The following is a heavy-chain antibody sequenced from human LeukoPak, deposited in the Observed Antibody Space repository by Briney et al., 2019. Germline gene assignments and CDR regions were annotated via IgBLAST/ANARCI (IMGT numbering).Heavy chain of an antibody. CDR2: IYTSGST. J-gene: IGHJ5*02. V-gene: IGHV4-61*02. D-gene: IGHD6-13*01. CDR1: GGSISSGSYY. CDR3: ARDYAIAAAGTGFWFDP. Sequence: SETLSLTCTVSGGSISSGSYYWSWIRQPAGKGLEWIGRIYTSGSTNYNPSLKSRVTISVDTSKNQFSLKLSSVTAADTAVYYCARDYAIAAAGTGFWFDPWGQGTLVTVSS.